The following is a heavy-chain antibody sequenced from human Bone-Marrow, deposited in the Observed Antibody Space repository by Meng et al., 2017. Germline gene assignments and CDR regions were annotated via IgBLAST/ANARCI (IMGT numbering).Heavy chain of an antibody. Sequence: QVQLQESGPGLVKPSETLSLTCTVSGGSISSYYWSWIRQPPGKGLEWIGFIYYSGTTYYNPSLKSRVTISVDTSKNQFSLNLSSVTAADTAVYYCARDRGGYGDISYWGQGTLVTVSS. J-gene: IGHJ4*02. V-gene: IGHV4-30-4*01. CDR2: IYYSGTT. D-gene: IGHD4-17*01. CDR3: ARDRGGYGDISY. CDR1: GGSISSYY.